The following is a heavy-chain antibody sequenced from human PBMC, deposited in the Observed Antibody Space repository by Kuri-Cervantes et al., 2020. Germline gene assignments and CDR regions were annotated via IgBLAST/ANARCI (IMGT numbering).Heavy chain of an antibody. V-gene: IGHV3-74*01. Sequence: GGSLRLSCAASGFTFSNAWMSWVRQAPGKGLVWVSRINSDGSSATYADSVKGRFTISRDNSKNTLYLQMNSLRAEDTAVYYCARGYSGYDSVFDYWGQGTLVTVSS. CDR3: ARGYSGYDSVFDY. D-gene: IGHD5-12*01. CDR2: INSDGSSA. J-gene: IGHJ4*02. CDR1: GFTFSNAW.